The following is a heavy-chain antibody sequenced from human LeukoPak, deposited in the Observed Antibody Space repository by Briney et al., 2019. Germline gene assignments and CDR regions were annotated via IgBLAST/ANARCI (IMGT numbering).Heavy chain of an antibody. J-gene: IGHJ4*02. D-gene: IGHD6-25*01. Sequence: PSETLSLACSVSGAFTSTYYWSWVRQPPTGGLEWIGCVFYSGNSNYNPNFTSRVTMSVDTSKSQFSLKLPSLSAADTAVYYCARIGPPGFFDQWGQGTLVTVSS. V-gene: IGHV4-59*13. CDR2: VFYSGNS. CDR3: ARIGPPGFFDQ. CDR1: GAFTSTYY.